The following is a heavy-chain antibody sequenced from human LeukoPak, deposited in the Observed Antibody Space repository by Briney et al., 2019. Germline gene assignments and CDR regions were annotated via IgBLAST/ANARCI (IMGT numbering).Heavy chain of an antibody. CDR3: ARTGMGGNVWIDS. CDR1: GYTFTNYD. D-gene: IGHD1-26*01. Sequence: ASVKVSCKASGYTFTNYDINWVRQATGQGLEWMGWMNPNSGDTGYADKFQGRVTMTRDTSTDTAYMELTSLTSDDTAIFYCARTGMGGNVWIDSWGQGTLVTVSS. J-gene: IGHJ5*01. CDR2: MNPNSGDT. V-gene: IGHV1-8*01.